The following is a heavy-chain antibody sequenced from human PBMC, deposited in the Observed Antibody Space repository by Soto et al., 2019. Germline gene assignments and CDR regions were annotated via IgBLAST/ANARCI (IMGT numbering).Heavy chain of an antibody. D-gene: IGHD6-19*01. V-gene: IGHV4-34*01. CDR1: GGSFSGYY. J-gene: IGHJ4*02. Sequence: SETLSLTCAVYGGSFSGYYWSWIRQPPGKGLEWIGEINHSGSTNYNPSLKSRVTISVHTSNSQFSLELSSVTAADTAVYYCARGLITGSHYSGGWYYFDSWGQGTQVTVSS. CDR2: INHSGST. CDR3: ARGLITGSHYSGGWYYFDS.